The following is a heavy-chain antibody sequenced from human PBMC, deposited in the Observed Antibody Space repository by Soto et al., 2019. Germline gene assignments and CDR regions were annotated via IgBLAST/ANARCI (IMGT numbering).Heavy chain of an antibody. CDR2: ISGSGGST. J-gene: IGHJ6*02. CDR3: AKVDSSWYYYGMDV. D-gene: IGHD6-13*01. Sequence: EVQLLESGGGLVQPGGSLRLSCAASGFTFSSYAMSWVRQAPGKGLEWVSAISGSGGSTYYADSVKGRFTISRDNSKNTLYLQMNSVRAEDTAVYYCAKVDSSWYYYGMDVWGQGTTVTVSS. CDR1: GFTFSSYA. V-gene: IGHV3-23*01.